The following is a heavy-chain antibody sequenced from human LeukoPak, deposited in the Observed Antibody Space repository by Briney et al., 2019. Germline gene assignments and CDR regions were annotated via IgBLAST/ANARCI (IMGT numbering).Heavy chain of an antibody. V-gene: IGHV3-21*01. Sequence: PGGSLRLSCAASGFTFSSYSMNWVRQAPGKVLEWVSSISSSSSYIYYADSVKGRFTISRDNAKNSLYLQMNSLRAEDTAVYYCARDQHYDSSGYYHPTFDYWGQGTLVTVSS. CDR2: ISSSSSYI. CDR3: ARDQHYDSSGYYHPTFDY. J-gene: IGHJ4*02. D-gene: IGHD3-22*01. CDR1: GFTFSSYS.